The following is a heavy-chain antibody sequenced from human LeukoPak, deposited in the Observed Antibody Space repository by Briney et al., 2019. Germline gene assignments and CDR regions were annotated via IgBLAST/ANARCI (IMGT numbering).Heavy chain of an antibody. V-gene: IGHV5-51*01. CDR1: GYSFTTYW. CDR2: IYPGNSDT. J-gene: IGHJ3*02. CDR3: ARRLGGADVFDI. Sequence: GESLKISCKGSGYSFTTYWIGWVRHIPGKGLEWMGIIYPGNSDTRYSPSFQGQVTISADMSSSTAYLQWSSLEASDSAMYYCARRLGGADVFDIWGQGTMVTVSS. D-gene: IGHD3-16*01.